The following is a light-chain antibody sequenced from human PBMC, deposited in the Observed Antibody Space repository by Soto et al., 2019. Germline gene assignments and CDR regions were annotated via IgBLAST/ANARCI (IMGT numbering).Light chain of an antibody. V-gene: IGKV4-1*01. J-gene: IGKJ3*01. Sequence: DIVMTQSPDSLAVSLGERATIDCKSSQSVLYSSDNKNYLAWYQQKPGQPPKLLIYWASTRGSGVPDRFSGSGSGTDFTLTISYLQAEDVAVYYCQQYYSVPFTFGPGTKVDIK. CDR2: WAS. CDR1: QSVLYSSDNKNY. CDR3: QQYYSVPFT.